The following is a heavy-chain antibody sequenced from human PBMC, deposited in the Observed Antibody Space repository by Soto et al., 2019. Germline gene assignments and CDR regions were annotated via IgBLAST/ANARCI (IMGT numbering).Heavy chain of an antibody. CDR2: ISYDGSNK. CDR3: SRGPSSLTRFEY. CDR1: GFTFSSYA. D-gene: IGHD2-2*01. J-gene: IGHJ4*02. V-gene: IGHV3-30-3*01. Sequence: PGGSLRLSCAASGFTFSSYAMHWVRQAPGKGLEWVAVISYDGSNKYYADSVKGRFTISRDNSKNTLYLQMNSLRAEDTAVHYCSRGPSSLTRFEYWGQRTLVTVSS.